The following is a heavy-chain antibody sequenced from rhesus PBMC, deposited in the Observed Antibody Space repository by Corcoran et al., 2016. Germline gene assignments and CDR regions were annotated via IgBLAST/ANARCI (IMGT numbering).Heavy chain of an antibody. J-gene: IGHJ4*01. CDR3: SRAPGTADDY. CDR2: ISWDGRST. D-gene: IGHD5-42*01. V-gene: IGHV3-134*01. CDR1: GFTFDDYA. Sequence: DVQLVESGGALAQPGGSLRLSCAASGFTFDDYAMSWVRQAPGKGLEWVSRISWDGRSTYYADSVKGRFTISRDNAKNTLYLQMDRLRAEDTALYYCSRAPGTADDYWGQGVLVTVSS.